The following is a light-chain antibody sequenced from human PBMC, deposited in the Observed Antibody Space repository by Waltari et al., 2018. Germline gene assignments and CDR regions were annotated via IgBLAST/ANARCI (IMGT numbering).Light chain of an antibody. CDR2: EVS. CDR3: CSYAGSSTPYV. CDR1: SSDVGSYNL. Sequence: QSALTQPASVSGSPGQSITISCTGTSSDVGSYNLVSWYRQHPGKAPKLLIYEVSKRRSGVSNRFSGSKSGNAASLTISGLQAEDEADYYCCSYAGSSTPYVFGTGTKVTVL. V-gene: IGLV2-23*02. J-gene: IGLJ1*01.